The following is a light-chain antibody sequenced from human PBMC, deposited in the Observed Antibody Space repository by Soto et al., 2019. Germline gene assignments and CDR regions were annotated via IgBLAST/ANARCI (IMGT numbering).Light chain of an antibody. CDR1: QSISSW. CDR2: DAS. CDR3: QQYNSYSPSIT. J-gene: IGKJ5*01. V-gene: IGKV1-5*01. Sequence: DIQMTQSPSTLSASVGDRVTITCRASQSISSWLAWYQQKPGKAPKLQIYDASSLESGVPSRFSGSGSGTEFTLTISSLQPDDVATYYCQQYNSYSPSITFGQGTRLEIK.